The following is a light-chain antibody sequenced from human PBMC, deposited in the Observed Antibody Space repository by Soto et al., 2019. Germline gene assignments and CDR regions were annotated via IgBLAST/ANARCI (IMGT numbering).Light chain of an antibody. Sequence: ELVMTQSPATLSVSPGGRATLSCRASQSISDTLAWYQQKPGQAPSLLTHGASTRAPGFPARFSGSESGTDSTLTISSLEPEDFAVYYGQQRSNWPPFSFGPGTKVDI. V-gene: IGKV3-15*01. CDR1: QSISDT. CDR2: GAS. CDR3: QQRSNWPPFS. J-gene: IGKJ3*01.